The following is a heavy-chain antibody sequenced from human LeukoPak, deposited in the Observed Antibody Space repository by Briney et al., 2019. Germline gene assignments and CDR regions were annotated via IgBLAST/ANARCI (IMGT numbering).Heavy chain of an antibody. D-gene: IGHD1-26*01. CDR3: VREWDHTRMTFDI. Sequence: ASVKVSCKASGGTFSSYAISWVRQAPGQGLEWMGWIGTYNSNTKYAQEFQGRVTMTTDTSTSTGYVELRNLRSDDTAVYFCVREWDHTRMTFDIWGQGTMVTVSS. J-gene: IGHJ3*02. CDR1: GGTFSSYA. V-gene: IGHV1-18*01. CDR2: IGTYNSNT.